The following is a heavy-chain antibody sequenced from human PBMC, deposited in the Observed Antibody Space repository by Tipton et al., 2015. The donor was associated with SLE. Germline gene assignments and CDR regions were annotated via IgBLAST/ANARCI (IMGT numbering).Heavy chain of an antibody. J-gene: IGHJ4*02. V-gene: IGHV4-4*07. CDR2: LSPSGSP. CDR3: ARGLLYSSATMEY. Sequence: TLSLTCSVSGVSIDSYTWSWVRQSAANGLEWIGRLSPSGSPNYNPSLASRVTLLIDSSKNQFSLNLRSVTAADTALYYCARGLLYSSATMEYWGQGALVTVSS. CDR1: GVSIDSYT. D-gene: IGHD6-25*01.